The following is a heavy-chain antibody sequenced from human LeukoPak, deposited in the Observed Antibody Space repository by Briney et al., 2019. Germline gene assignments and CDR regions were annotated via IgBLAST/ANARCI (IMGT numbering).Heavy chain of an antibody. Sequence: VASVTVSCKASGGTFSSYAISWVRQAPGQGLEWMGGIIPIFGTANYAQKFQGRVTITTDESTSTAYMELSSLRSEDTAVYYCARVSYCGGDCYSGLDWFDPWGQGTLVTVSS. V-gene: IGHV1-69*05. CDR2: IIPIFGTA. D-gene: IGHD2-21*02. CDR1: GGTFSSYA. CDR3: ARVSYCGGDCYSGLDWFDP. J-gene: IGHJ5*02.